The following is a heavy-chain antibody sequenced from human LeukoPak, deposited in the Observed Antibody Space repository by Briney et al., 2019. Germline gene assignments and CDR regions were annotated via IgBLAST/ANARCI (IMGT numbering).Heavy chain of an antibody. Sequence: VASVKVSCKVSGYTLTELSMHWVRQAPGKGLEWMGGFDPEDGETIYAQKFQGRVTMTEDTSTDTAYMELSSLRSEDTAVYYCATGLGYCSSTSCHWGQGTLVTVSS. CDR2: FDPEDGET. CDR1: GYTLTELS. V-gene: IGHV1-24*01. D-gene: IGHD2-2*01. CDR3: ATGLGYCSSTSCH. J-gene: IGHJ4*02.